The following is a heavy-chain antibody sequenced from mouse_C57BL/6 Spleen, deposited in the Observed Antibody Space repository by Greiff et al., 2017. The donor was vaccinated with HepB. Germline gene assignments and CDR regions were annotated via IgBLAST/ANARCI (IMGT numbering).Heavy chain of an antibody. J-gene: IGHJ4*01. CDR3: AMGLLYHYYAMDY. Sequence: QVQLQQSGPELVKPGASVKISCKASGYAFSSSWMNWVKQRPGKGLEWIGRIYPGDGDTNYNGKFKGKATLTADKSSSTAYMQLSSLTSEDSAVYVCAMGLLYHYYAMDYWGQGTSVTVSS. D-gene: IGHD2-12*01. CDR2: IYPGDGDT. CDR1: GYAFSSSW. V-gene: IGHV1-82*01.